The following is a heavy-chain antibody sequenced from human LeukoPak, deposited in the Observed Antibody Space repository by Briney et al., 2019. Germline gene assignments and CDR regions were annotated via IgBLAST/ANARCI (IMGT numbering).Heavy chain of an antibody. J-gene: IGHJ6*02. V-gene: IGHV1-69*01. CDR1: GGTFSSYA. Sequence: SVKVSCKASGGTFSSYAISWVRQAPGQGLEWMGGIIPIFGTANYAQKFQGRVTVTADESTSTAYMELSSLRSEDTAVYYCARDVAARPFYYYGMDVWGQGTTVTVSS. CDR2: IIPIFGTA. D-gene: IGHD6-6*01. CDR3: ARDVAARPFYYYGMDV.